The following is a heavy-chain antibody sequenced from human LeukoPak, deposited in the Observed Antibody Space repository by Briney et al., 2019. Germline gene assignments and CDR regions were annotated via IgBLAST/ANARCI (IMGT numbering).Heavy chain of an antibody. J-gene: IGHJ4*02. D-gene: IGHD3-9*01. Sequence: GGSLRLSCAASGFTFSNYAMSWVRQAPGKGLEWVSAITGSGSGIYYADSMKSRFTISRDNSKNTLYLQINSLRAEDTAGYYCAKWGDYDVLTGYYVSDYWGQGTLVTVSS. CDR2: ITGSGSGI. CDR3: AKWGDYDVLTGYYVSDY. V-gene: IGHV3-23*01. CDR1: GFTFSNYA.